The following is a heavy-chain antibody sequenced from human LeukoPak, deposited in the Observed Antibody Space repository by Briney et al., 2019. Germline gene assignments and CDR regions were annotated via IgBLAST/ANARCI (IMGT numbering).Heavy chain of an antibody. V-gene: IGHV4-30-2*01. J-gene: IGHJ4*02. CDR3: ARELGMGGYFDY. CDR1: GGSISSGGYS. CDR2: IYHSGST. Sequence: PSETLSLTCAVSGGSISSGGYSWSWIRQPPGKGLEWIGYIYHSGSTYYNPSLKSRATISVDRSKNQFSLKLSSVTAADTAVYYCARELGMGGYFDYWGQGTLVTVSS. D-gene: IGHD7-27*01.